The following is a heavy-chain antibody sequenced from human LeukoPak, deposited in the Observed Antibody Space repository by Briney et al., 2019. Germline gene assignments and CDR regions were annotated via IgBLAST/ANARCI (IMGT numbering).Heavy chain of an antibody. J-gene: IGHJ3*02. CDR2: INPNSGGT. D-gene: IGHD6-19*01. CDR1: GYTFTGYY. CDR3: ARDRQWLVRGAFDI. V-gene: IGHV1-2*06. Sequence: ASVKVSCKASGYTFTGYYMHLVRQAPGQGLEWMGRINPNSGGTNYAQKFQGRVTMTRDTSISTAYMELSRLRSDDTAVYYCARDRQWLVRGAFDIWGQGTMVTVSS.